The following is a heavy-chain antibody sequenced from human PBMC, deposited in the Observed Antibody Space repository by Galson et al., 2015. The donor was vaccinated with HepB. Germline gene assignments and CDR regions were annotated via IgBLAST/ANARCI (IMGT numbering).Heavy chain of an antibody. D-gene: IGHD3-3*01. J-gene: IGHJ4*02. CDR2: ISSSSSYT. Sequence: SLRLSCAASGFTFSDYYMSWIRQAPGKGLEWVSYISSSSSYTNYADSVKGRFTIPRDNAKNSLYLQMNSLRAEDTAVYYCARDFVRSGYYLPPYYFDYWGQGTLVTVSS. CDR3: ARDFVRSGYYLPPYYFDY. V-gene: IGHV3-11*05. CDR1: GFTFSDYY.